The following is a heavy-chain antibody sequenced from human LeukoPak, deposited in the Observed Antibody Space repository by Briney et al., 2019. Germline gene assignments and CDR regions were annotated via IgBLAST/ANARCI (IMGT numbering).Heavy chain of an antibody. CDR1: GGSISSSGSY. CDR3: ARLEQAVPGSRWFDP. Sequence: KPSETLSLTCTVSGGSISSSGSYWDWIRQPPGKGLEWIGNIYNSGSTHYTPPLKSRVTMSVDTSKNQFSLKLSSVTAADTAVYYCARLEQAVPGSRWFDPWGQGTLVTVSS. V-gene: IGHV4-39*01. J-gene: IGHJ5*02. D-gene: IGHD6-19*01. CDR2: IYNSGST.